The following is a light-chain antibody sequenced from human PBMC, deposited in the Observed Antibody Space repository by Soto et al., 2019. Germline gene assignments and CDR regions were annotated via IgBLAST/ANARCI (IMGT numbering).Light chain of an antibody. CDR3: QIWGTGIHVV. J-gene: IGLJ2*01. V-gene: IGLV4-69*01. CDR1: SGHSSYA. Sequence: QLVLTQSPSASASLGASVKLTCTLSSGHSSYAIAWHQQQPEKGPRYLMKLNSDGSHSKGDGIPDRFSGSSAGAERYLTISGLPSEDEADYSSQIWGTGIHVVFGGGTKLTVL. CDR2: LNSDGSH.